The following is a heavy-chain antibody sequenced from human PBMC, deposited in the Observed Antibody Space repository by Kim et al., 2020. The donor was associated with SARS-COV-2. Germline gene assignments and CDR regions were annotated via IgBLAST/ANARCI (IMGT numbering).Heavy chain of an antibody. CDR2: IKQDGSEK. J-gene: IGHJ4*02. Sequence: GGSLRLSCAASGFTFNNYWMSWVRQAPGKGLEWVANIKQDGSEKYYVDSVKGRFTISRDNAKNSLYLQMNSLRAEDTAVYYCARVAGGSWYFDYWGQGTL. D-gene: IGHD2-15*01. V-gene: IGHV3-7*01. CDR1: GFTFNNYW. CDR3: ARVAGGSWYFDY.